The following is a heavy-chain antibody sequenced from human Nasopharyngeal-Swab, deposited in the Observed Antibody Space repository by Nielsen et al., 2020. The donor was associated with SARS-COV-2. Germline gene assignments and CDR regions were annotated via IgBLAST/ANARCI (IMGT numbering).Heavy chain of an antibody. Sequence: GGSLRLSCAASGFTFSSYWMSWVRQAPGKGLEWVANIKQDGSEKYYADSVKGRFTISRDNSKNTLYLQMNSLRAEDTAVYYCARGPRLLRFLEWLFSLDAFDIWGQGTMVTVSS. CDR1: GFTFSSYW. CDR3: ARGPRLLRFLEWLFSLDAFDI. V-gene: IGHV3-7*02. CDR2: IKQDGSEK. D-gene: IGHD3-3*01. J-gene: IGHJ3*02.